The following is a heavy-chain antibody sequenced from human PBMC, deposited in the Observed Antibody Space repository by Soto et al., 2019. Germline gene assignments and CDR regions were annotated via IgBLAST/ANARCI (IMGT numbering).Heavy chain of an antibody. J-gene: IGHJ4*02. CDR3: ARQYSPVNY. CDR2: ISYSGSNI. Sequence: QVRLVESGGGLVKPGGSLRLACAASGFTFSDYDMIWIRQAPGKGLEWVSYISYSGSNIYYADSVKGRFTISRDNAKNSLYLQLNSLRAEDKAVYYCARQYSPVNYWGQGALVTVSS. V-gene: IGHV3-11*01. CDR1: GFTFSDYD. D-gene: IGHD5-12*01.